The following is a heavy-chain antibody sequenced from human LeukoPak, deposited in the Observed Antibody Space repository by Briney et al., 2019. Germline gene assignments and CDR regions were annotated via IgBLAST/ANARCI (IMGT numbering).Heavy chain of an antibody. J-gene: IGHJ4*02. D-gene: IGHD4-23*01. Sequence: GGSLRLSCAASGFTFSDYSMHWVRQAPGKGLEWVAVVSPDGGTTSYADSVKGRFTISRDNSMSKVFLQMNSLRPEDTAEYYCAKAGTAVVTRFFDYWGLGILVTVSS. CDR2: VSPDGGTT. CDR1: GFTFSDYS. CDR3: AKAGTAVVTRFFDY. V-gene: IGHV3-30*18.